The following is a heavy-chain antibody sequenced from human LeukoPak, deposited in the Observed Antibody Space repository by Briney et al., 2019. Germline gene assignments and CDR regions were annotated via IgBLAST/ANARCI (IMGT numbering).Heavy chain of an antibody. V-gene: IGHV3-23*01. Sequence: GGSLRLSCAASGFTFSSYAMSWVRQAPGKGLEWVSAISGSGGSTYYADSVKGRFTISRDNSKNMLYLQMNSLRAEDTAVYYCAKGRITMIVVVPPWDYWGQGTLVTVSS. D-gene: IGHD3-22*01. CDR2: ISGSGGST. J-gene: IGHJ4*02. CDR1: GFTFSSYA. CDR3: AKGRITMIVVVPPWDY.